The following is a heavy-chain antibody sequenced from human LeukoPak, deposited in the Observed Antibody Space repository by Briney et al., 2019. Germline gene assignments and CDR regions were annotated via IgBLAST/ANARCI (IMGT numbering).Heavy chain of an antibody. D-gene: IGHD2/OR15-2a*01. CDR3: ARDRSRAGYYFDY. Sequence: PGRSLRLSCAASGFTFSSYGMHWVRQAPGKGLEWVAVIWYNGSNKYYADSVKGRFTISRDKSKNTLYLQMNSLRAEDTAVYYCARDRSRAGYYFDYWGQGTLVTVSS. CDR1: GFTFSSYG. V-gene: IGHV3-33*01. J-gene: IGHJ4*02. CDR2: IWYNGSNK.